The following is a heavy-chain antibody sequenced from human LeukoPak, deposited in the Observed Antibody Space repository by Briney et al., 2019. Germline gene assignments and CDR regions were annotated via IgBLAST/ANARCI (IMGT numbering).Heavy chain of an antibody. CDR1: GGSISSSSYY. J-gene: IGHJ4*02. D-gene: IGHD3-22*01. Sequence: PSETLSLTCTVSGGSISSSSYYWGWIRQPPGKGLEWIGSIYYSGSTYYNPSLKSRVTISVDTSKNQFSLKLSSVTAADTAVYYCASLRGYYQRYFDYWGQGTLVTVSS. V-gene: IGHV4-39*07. CDR2: IYYSGST. CDR3: ASLRGYYQRYFDY.